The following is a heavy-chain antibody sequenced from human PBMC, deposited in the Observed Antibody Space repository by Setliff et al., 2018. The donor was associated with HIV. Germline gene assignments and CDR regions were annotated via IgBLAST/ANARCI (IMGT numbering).Heavy chain of an antibody. CDR3: ARDLGYCSGGSCYWYY. D-gene: IGHD2-15*01. Sequence: PSETLSLTCTVSGGAISSSYCWGWIRQPPGKGLEWIGSIYYSGSTFYNPSLKSRVSISLDMSKNLFSLNLTSVTAADTAVYYCARDLGYCSGGSCYWYYWGQGTLVTVSS. V-gene: IGHV4-39*07. CDR2: IYYSGST. CDR1: GGAISSSYC. J-gene: IGHJ4*02.